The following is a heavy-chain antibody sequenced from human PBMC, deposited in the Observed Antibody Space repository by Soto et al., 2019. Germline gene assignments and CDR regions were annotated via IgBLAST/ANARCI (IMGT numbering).Heavy chain of an antibody. CDR2: INPNSGGT. J-gene: IGHJ4*02. Sequence: ASVKVSCKASGYTFTGYYMHWVRQAPGQGLEWMGWINPNSGGTNYAQKIQGRVTMNRDASISTAYMELSRVRSDHTAVDYCARGRYLQSVDYWGQGTLVTVSS. V-gene: IGHV1-2*02. CDR1: GYTFTGYY. D-gene: IGHD1-26*01. CDR3: ARGRYLQSVDY.